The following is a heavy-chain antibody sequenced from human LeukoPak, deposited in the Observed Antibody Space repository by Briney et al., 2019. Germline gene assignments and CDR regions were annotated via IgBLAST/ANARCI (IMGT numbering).Heavy chain of an antibody. CDR2: LYHSGST. J-gene: IGHJ4*02. Sequence: NPSETLSHTCSVSGYSISSGYYWGWIRQAPGKGLEWIGNLYHSGSTNYNPSLKSRVSISVDTSKNQFSLNLSSVTAADTAVYYCARLRMGYGSGSYYPQKYFDYWGQGTLATVSS. V-gene: IGHV4-38-2*02. CDR3: ARLRMGYGSGSYYPQKYFDY. D-gene: IGHD3-10*01. CDR1: GYSISSGYY.